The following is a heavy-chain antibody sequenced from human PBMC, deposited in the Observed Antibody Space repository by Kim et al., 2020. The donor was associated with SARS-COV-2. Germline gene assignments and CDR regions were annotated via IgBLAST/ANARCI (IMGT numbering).Heavy chain of an antibody. CDR3: AGGGGYDYGDLFDY. J-gene: IGHJ4*02. Sequence: SVKGRFTIPKDNAKNSLYLQMNSLRAEDTAVYYCAGGGGYDYGDLFDYWGQGTLVTVSS. D-gene: IGHD4-17*01. V-gene: IGHV3-11*04.